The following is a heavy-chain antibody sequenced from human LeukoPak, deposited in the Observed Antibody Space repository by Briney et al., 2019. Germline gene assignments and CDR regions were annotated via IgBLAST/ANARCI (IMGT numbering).Heavy chain of an antibody. V-gene: IGHV4-4*07. CDR1: GGSISYYY. Sequence: KTSETLFLTCFVTGGSISYYYWSWIRQPAGKGLEWTGRLYTSGSTDYNPSLKSRVTMSVDTSKNQFSLKLRSVTAADTAVYYCARGTVTTLFDYWGQGTLVTVSS. D-gene: IGHD4-17*01. J-gene: IGHJ4*02. CDR3: ARGTVTTLFDY. CDR2: LYTSGST.